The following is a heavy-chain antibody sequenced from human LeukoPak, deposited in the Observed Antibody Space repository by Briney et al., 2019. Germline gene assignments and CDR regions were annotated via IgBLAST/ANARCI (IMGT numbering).Heavy chain of an antibody. CDR2: INHSGST. D-gene: IGHD2-2*01. J-gene: IGHJ6*03. CDR3: ASCSSTSCATPPYYYYYMDV. CDR1: GGSFSGYY. Sequence: SETLSLTCAVYGGSFSGYYWSWIRQPPGKGLEWIGEINHSGSTNYNPSLKRRVTISVDTSKNQFSLKLSSVTAADTAVYYCASCSSTSCATPPYYYYYMDVWGKGTTVTVSS. V-gene: IGHV4-34*01.